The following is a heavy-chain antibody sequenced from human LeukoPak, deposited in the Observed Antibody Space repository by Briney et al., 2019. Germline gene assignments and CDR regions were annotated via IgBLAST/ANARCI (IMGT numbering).Heavy chain of an antibody. D-gene: IGHD4-23*01. CDR1: GFTFSSYS. V-gene: IGHV3-48*01. J-gene: IGHJ4*02. CDR3: ARETVGLDY. Sequence: GGSLRLSCAASGFTFSSYSMNWVRQAPGKGLEWVSYISSSSSTIYYADSVKGRFTISRDNAKNSLYLQMNSLRAEDTAVYYCARETVGLDYWGQGTLVTVSS. CDR2: ISSSSSTI.